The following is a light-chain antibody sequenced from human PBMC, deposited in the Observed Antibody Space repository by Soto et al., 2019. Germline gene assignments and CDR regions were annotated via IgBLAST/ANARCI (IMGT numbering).Light chain of an antibody. J-gene: IGKJ5*01. CDR2: TSF. V-gene: IGKV1-39*01. Sequence: IPMTHSPSSLAASLGDRVSLTLRASQSIGTFLNWYQQKTGEAPHLLIHTSFTLYSGVPSRFSGTVSGTDFTLTIRSLQTEDCATYDGQQSYSTPITFGQGTRREIK. CDR3: QQSYSTPIT. CDR1: QSIGTF.